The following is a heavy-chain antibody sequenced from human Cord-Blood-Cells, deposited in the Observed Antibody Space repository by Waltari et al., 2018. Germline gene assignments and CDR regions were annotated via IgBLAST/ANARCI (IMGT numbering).Heavy chain of an antibody. CDR3: TTDVVDCSGGSCYYFDY. CDR1: GFTFSNAR. CDR2: IKSKTDGGTT. Sequence: EVQLVESGGGLVKPGGSLRLSCAASGFTFSNARMSWVRQAPGKGLEWVGRIKSKTDGGTTDYAAPVKGRFTISRDDSKNTLYLQMNSLKTEDTAVYYCTTDVVDCSGGSCYYFDYWGQGTLVTVSS. V-gene: IGHV3-15*01. J-gene: IGHJ4*02. D-gene: IGHD2-15*01.